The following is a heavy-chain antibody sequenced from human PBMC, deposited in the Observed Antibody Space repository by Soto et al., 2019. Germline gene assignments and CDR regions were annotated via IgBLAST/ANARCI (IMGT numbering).Heavy chain of an antibody. CDR2: IYHSGST. Sequence: SETLSLTCSVSGGSISSGGYYWSWIRQHPGKGLEWIGYIYHSGSTDYNPSLKSRVTISVDTSKNQFSLKLSSVTAADTAVYYCARGYSSDYYYSGMDVWGQGTTVTVSS. D-gene: IGHD6-25*01. CDR1: GGSISSGGYY. J-gene: IGHJ6*02. CDR3: ARGYSSDYYYSGMDV. V-gene: IGHV4-31*03.